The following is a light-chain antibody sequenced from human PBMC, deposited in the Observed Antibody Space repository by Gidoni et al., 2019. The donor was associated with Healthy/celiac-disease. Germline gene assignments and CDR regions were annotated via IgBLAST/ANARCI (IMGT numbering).Light chain of an antibody. CDR1: QSVRSY. V-gene: IGKV3-11*01. CDR2: DAS. J-gene: IGKJ1*01. Sequence: IVLTQSPATLSLSPGERATLSCRASQSVRSYLSWYQQKPGQAPRLLIYDASNRATGIPARFSGSGSGTDFTLTISSLEPEDFAVYYCQQRGTFGQGTKVEIK. CDR3: QQRGT.